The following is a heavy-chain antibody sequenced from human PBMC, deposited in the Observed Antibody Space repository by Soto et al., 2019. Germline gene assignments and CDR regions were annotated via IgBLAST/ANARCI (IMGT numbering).Heavy chain of an antibody. Sequence: QVQLVESGGGVVQPGRSLRLSCVASGFTFSIYGMHWVRQAPGKGLEWVAVISYDGSNKYYADSVKGRFTISRDNSKNTLYLQMNSLRGEDTAVYYCAKETVEYYFDYWGQGTLVTVSS. CDR2: ISYDGSNK. V-gene: IGHV3-30*18. CDR3: AKETVEYYFDY. CDR1: GFTFSIYG. J-gene: IGHJ4*02. D-gene: IGHD3-3*01.